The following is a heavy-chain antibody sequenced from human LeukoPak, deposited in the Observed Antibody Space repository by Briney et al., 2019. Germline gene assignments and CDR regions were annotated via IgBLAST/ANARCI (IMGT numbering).Heavy chain of an antibody. CDR3: ARDPRIGGRYFDWLLLNWYFDL. J-gene: IGHJ2*01. D-gene: IGHD3-9*01. Sequence: GASVKVSCKASGGTSSSYAISWVRQAPGQGLEWMGWISAYNGNTNYAQKLQGRVTMTTDTSTSTAYMELRSLRSDDTAVYYCARDPRIGGRYFDWLLLNWYFDLWGRGTLVTVSS. CDR1: GGTSSSYA. V-gene: IGHV1-18*01. CDR2: ISAYNGNT.